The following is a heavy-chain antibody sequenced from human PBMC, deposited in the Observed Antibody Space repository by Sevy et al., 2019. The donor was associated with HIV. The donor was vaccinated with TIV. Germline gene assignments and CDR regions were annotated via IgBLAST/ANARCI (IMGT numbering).Heavy chain of an antibody. D-gene: IGHD2-15*01. J-gene: IGHJ4*02. CDR3: VKEGGGGGGDH. V-gene: IGHV3-30*02. CDR1: GFSSSSYG. Sequence: GSLRLSCVEPGFSSSSYGIQWVRPAPRKGLGGVAYIQYDGSKKDYADSVKGRFTISRDNSKNTLYLEMNSLRVEDTAVYYCVKEGGGGGGDHWGQGTLVTVSS. CDR2: IQYDGSKK.